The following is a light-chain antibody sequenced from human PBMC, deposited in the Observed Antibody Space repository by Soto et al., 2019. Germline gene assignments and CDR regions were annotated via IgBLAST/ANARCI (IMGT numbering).Light chain of an antibody. V-gene: IGKV1-5*01. J-gene: IGKJ1*01. Sequence: DIQMTQSPSTLTESLSDIVTITFLASQSISSYLTWYQQKPGKAPKLLIYDASSLQSGVPSRFSGSGSGTDFTLTISSLQPDDFATYYCQHYNSYSGAFGQGTKVDIK. CDR2: DAS. CDR3: QHYNSYSGA. CDR1: QSISSY.